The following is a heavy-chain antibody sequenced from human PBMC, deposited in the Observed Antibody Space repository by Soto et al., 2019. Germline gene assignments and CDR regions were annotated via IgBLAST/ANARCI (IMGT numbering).Heavy chain of an antibody. CDR1: GGSISSYY. V-gene: IGHV4-59*01. CDR3: ARAARSKVYYFDY. J-gene: IGHJ4*02. CDR2: IYYSGST. Sequence: QVQLQESGPGLVKPSETLSLTCTVSGGSISSYYWSWIRQPPGKGLEWIGYIYYSGSTNYNPSLKSRVTISVDTSKNQFSLKLSSVTAADTAVYYCARAARSKVYYFDYWGQGTLVTVSS. D-gene: IGHD6-6*01.